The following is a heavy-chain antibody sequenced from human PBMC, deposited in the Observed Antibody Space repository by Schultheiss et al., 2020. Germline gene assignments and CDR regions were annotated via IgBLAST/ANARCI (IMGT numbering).Heavy chain of an antibody. Sequence: SVKVSFKASGGTFSSYAISWVRQAPGQGLEWMGGIIPIFGTANYAQKFQGRVTITADKSTSTAYMELSSLRSEDTAVYYCARVTLPPSGYPDYWGQGTLVTVSS. V-gene: IGHV1-69*06. CDR3: ARVTLPPSGYPDY. CDR2: IIPIFGTA. J-gene: IGHJ4*02. D-gene: IGHD3-22*01. CDR1: GGTFSSYA.